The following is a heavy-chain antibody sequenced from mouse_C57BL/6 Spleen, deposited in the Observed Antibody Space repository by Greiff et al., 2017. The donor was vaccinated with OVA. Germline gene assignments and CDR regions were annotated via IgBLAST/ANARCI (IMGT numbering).Heavy chain of an antibody. J-gene: IGHJ4*01. CDR1: GFTFSSYA. CDR2: ISDGGSYT. D-gene: IGHD2-4*01. Sequence: DVKLVESGGGLVKPGGSLKLSCAASGFTFSSYAMSWVRQTPEKRLEWVATISDGGSYTYYPDNVKGRFTISRDNAKNNLYLQMSHLKSEDTAMYYCARDHTMIRNYYAMDYWGQGTSVTVSS. CDR3: ARDHTMIRNYYAMDY. V-gene: IGHV5-4*01.